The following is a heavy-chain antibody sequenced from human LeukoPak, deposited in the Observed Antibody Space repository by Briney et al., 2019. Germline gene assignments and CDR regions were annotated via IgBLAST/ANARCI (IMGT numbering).Heavy chain of an antibody. CDR1: GGSISSYY. CDR3: ARDPTTVTKGLDI. J-gene: IGHJ3*02. CDR2: IYSSGST. V-gene: IGHV4-4*07. D-gene: IGHD4-17*01. Sequence: SETLSLTCTVSGGSISSYYWSWIRQPAGKGLEWIGRIYSSGSTNYNPSLKSRVTMSVDTPKNQFSLKLSSVTAADAAVYFCARDPTTVTKGLDIWGQGTMVTVSS.